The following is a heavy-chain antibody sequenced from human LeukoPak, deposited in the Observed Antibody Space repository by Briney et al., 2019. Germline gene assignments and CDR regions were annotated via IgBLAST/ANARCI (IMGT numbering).Heavy chain of an antibody. J-gene: IGHJ4*02. D-gene: IGHD5-24*01. Sequence: PSETLSLTCAVYGGSFSGYYWSWIRQPPGKGLEWIGEINHSGSTNYNPSLKSRVTISVDTSKNQFSLKLSSVTAADTAVYYCASSRDGYNPLDYWGQGTLVTVSS. CDR1: GGSFSGYY. CDR2: INHSGST. V-gene: IGHV4-34*01. CDR3: ASSRDGYNPLDY.